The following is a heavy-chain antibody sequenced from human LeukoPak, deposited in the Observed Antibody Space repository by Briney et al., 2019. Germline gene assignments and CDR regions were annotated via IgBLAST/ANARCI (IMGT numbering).Heavy chain of an antibody. D-gene: IGHD2-15*01. Sequence: GGSLRLSCAASGFTFSTYAMSWVRQAPGKGLEWVSGISGSGGSTNYADSVKGRFTISRDNSKNTLYLQMNSLRAEDTAVYYCAKGCPAYCSGGSSQVAFDIWGQGTMVTVSS. J-gene: IGHJ3*02. V-gene: IGHV3-23*01. CDR2: ISGSGGST. CDR1: GFTFSTYA. CDR3: AKGCPAYCSGGSSQVAFDI.